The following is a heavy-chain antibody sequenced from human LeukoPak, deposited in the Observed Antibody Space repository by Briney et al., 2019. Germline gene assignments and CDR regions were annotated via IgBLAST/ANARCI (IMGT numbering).Heavy chain of an antibody. Sequence: SETLSLTCTVSGGSISSSSYYWGWIRQPPGKGLEWIGEINHSGSTNYNPSLKSRVTISVDTSKNQFSLKLSSVTAADTAVYYCARHRVGYCSSTSCSPKFNWFDPWGQGTLVTVSS. CDR1: GGSISSSSYY. V-gene: IGHV4-39*01. CDR2: INHSGST. J-gene: IGHJ5*02. D-gene: IGHD2-2*01. CDR3: ARHRVGYCSSTSCSPKFNWFDP.